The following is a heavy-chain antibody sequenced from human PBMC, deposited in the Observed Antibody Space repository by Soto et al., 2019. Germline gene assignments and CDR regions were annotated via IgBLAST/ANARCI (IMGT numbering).Heavy chain of an antibody. D-gene: IGHD2-2*02. J-gene: IGHJ6*02. CDR2: ISGSGGST. V-gene: IGHV3-23*01. CDR1: GFTFSSYA. Sequence: RRLSCAASGFTFSSYAMSWVRRAPGKGLEWVSAISGSGGSTYYADSVKGRFTISRDNSKNTLYLQMNSLRAEDTAVYYCAKDTPTSVDTVVVPAAIPADYYYYGMDVWGQGTTVTVSS. CDR3: AKDTPTSVDTVVVPAAIPADYYYYGMDV.